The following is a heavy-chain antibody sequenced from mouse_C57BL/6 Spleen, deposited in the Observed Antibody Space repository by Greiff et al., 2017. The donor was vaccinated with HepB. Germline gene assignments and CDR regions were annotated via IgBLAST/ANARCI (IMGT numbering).Heavy chain of an antibody. CDR1: GYAFTNYL. CDR2: INPGSGGT. D-gene: IGHD2-2*01. CDR3: VVIYFDY. V-gene: IGHV1-54*01. Sequence: QVQLKESGAELVRPGTSVKVSCKASGYAFTNYLIEWVKQRPGQGLEWIGVINPGSGGTNYNEKFKGKATLTADKSSSTAYMQLSSLTSEDSAVYFCVVIYFDYWGQGTTLTVSS. J-gene: IGHJ2*01.